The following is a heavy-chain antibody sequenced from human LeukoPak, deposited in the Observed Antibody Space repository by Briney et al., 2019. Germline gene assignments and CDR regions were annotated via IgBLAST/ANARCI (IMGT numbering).Heavy chain of an antibody. CDR2: ISSSSTTI. J-gene: IGHJ4*02. CDR3: VRDLDSIAFF. CDR1: GFTFGSYS. V-gene: IGHV3-48*01. Sequence: GGSLRLSCAASGFTFGSYSMIWVRQAPGKGLEWVSYISSSSTTINYAESVKGRFTISRDNAKDSMYLQMNSLRAEDTAVYYCVRDLDSIAFFWGQGTLVTVSS. D-gene: IGHD2/OR15-2a*01.